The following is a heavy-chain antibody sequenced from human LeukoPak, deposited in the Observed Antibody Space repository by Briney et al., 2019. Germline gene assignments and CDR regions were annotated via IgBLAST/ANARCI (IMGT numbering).Heavy chain of an antibody. CDR3: ARETYYYGSGSYYKYYFDY. V-gene: IGHV4-61*02. CDR1: GGSISSGSYY. CDR2: IYTSGST. D-gene: IGHD3-10*01. Sequence: SETLSLTCTVSGGSISSGSYYWSWIRQPAGKGLEWIGRIYTSGSTNYNPSLKSRVTISVDTSKNQFSLKLSSVTAADTAVYYCARETYYYGSGSYYKYYFDYWGQGTLVTVSS. J-gene: IGHJ4*02.